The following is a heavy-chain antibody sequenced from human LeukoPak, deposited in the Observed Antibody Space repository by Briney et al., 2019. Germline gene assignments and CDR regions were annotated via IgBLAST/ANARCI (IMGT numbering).Heavy chain of an antibody. V-gene: IGHV3-74*01. J-gene: IGHJ4*02. Sequence: GGSLRLSCVASGFTFSDYWIHWVLQAPGKGLVWVSRINTDGSITNYADSVKGRFSISRDNAKNTLYLQMSSLRAEDTAVYYCARDRGPRTGFMVREAYDYWGQGTLVTVSS. D-gene: IGHD3-10*01. CDR1: GFTFSDYW. CDR3: ARDRGPRTGFMVREAYDY. CDR2: INTDGSIT.